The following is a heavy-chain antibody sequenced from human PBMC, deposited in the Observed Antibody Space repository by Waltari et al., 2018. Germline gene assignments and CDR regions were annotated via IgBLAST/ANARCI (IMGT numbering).Heavy chain of an antibody. Sequence: EIQLVESGGGLVESGGSLRLSCEGSEFSLNIYIIHWVGQAPGEGLEWFSSISSRGTNFFYADSVKGRFTISRDDAKNSVDLQMNSLRVEDMAVYYCVRICVGFGMDVWGQGTTVTVSS. CDR2: ISSRGTNF. V-gene: IGHV3-21*02. CDR3: VRICVGFGMDV. D-gene: IGHD1-26*01. J-gene: IGHJ6*02. CDR1: EFSLNIYI.